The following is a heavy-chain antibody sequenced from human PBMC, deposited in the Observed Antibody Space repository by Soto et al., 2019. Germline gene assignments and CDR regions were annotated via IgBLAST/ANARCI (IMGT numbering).Heavy chain of an antibody. CDR1: GFTFSSYA. D-gene: IGHD5-12*01. Sequence: GGSLRLSCAASGFTFSSYAMHWVRQAPGKGLEWVAVISYDGSNKYYADSVKGRFTISRDNSKNTLYLQMNSLRAEDTAVYYCARDYYRFNSGYGFSMDVWGQGATVTVSS. CDR2: ISYDGSNK. V-gene: IGHV3-30-3*01. CDR3: ARDYYRFNSGYGFSMDV. J-gene: IGHJ6*02.